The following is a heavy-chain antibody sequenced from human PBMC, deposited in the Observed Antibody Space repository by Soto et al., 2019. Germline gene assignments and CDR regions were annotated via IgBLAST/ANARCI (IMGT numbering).Heavy chain of an antibody. J-gene: IGHJ4*02. V-gene: IGHV3-30*18. Sequence: QVQLVESGGGVVQPGRSLRLSCAASGFTFSSYGMHWVRQAPGKGLEWVAVISYDGSNKYYADSVKGRFTISRDNSKNTLYLQMNSPRAVDTAVYYCAKDRSDYWGRGTMVTVSS. CDR3: AKDRSDY. CDR2: ISYDGSNK. CDR1: GFTFSSYG.